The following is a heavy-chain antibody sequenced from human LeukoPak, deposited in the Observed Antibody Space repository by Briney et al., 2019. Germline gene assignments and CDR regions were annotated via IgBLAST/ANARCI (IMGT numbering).Heavy chain of an antibody. V-gene: IGHV4-59*01. D-gene: IGHD3-22*01. CDR3: ARVVYYDSSGYYLNDY. CDR2: IYYSGST. CDR1: GGSISSYY. Sequence: PSETLSLTCTVSGGSISSYYWSWIRQPPGKGLEWIGYIYYSGSTNYNPSLKSRVTISVDTSKNQFSLKLSSVTAADTAVYYCARVVYYDSSGYYLNDYWGQGTLVTVSS. J-gene: IGHJ4*02.